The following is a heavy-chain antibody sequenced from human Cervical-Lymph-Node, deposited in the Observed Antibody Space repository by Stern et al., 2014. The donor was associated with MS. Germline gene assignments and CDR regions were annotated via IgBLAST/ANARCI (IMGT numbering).Heavy chain of an antibody. CDR3: ARASLRYGSGNSNWFDP. Sequence: VQLVESGGGVVQPGRSLRLSCAASGFTFSSYAMHWVRQAPGKGLEWVAVISYDGSNKYYADSVKGRFTISRDNSKNTLYLQMNSLRAEDTAVYYCARASLRYGSGNSNWFDPWGQGTLVTVSS. D-gene: IGHD3-10*01. CDR1: GFTFSSYA. CDR2: ISYDGSNK. J-gene: IGHJ5*02. V-gene: IGHV3-30-3*01.